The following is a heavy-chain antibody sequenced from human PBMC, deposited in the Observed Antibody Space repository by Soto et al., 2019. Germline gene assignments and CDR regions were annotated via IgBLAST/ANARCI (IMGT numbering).Heavy chain of an antibody. CDR1: GFTFSEYA. CDR3: AKGGRQWLVTSDFNY. J-gene: IGHJ4*02. V-gene: IGHV3-30*18. D-gene: IGHD6-19*01. Sequence: VQLVGSGGGVVQPGRSLRLSCAASGFTFSEYAMHWVRQAPGKGLEWVAVVSHDGRNTHYADSVKGRFTISRDSSKNTVSLEMTSLRAVDTAVYYCAKGGRQWLVTSDFNYWGQGALVTVSS. CDR2: VSHDGRNT.